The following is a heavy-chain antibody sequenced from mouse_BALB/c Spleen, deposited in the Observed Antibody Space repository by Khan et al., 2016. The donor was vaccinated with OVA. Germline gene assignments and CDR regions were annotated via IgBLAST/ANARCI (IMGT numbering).Heavy chain of an antibody. CDR3: ADHLTGSFAY. D-gene: IGHD4-1*01. CDR1: GFTFSSYS. CDR2: ISSGGDYT. Sequence: EVELVESGGDLVKPGGSLKLSCAASGFTFSSYSMSWVRQTPDKRLEWVASISSGGDYTYYPGSVKGRFTISRDNAKNTLYLQMSDLKSEDTAMYYCADHLTGSFAYWGQWTLVTVSA. V-gene: IGHV5-6*01. J-gene: IGHJ3*01.